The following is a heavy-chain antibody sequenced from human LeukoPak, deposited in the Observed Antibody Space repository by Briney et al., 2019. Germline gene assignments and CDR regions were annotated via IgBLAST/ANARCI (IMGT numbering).Heavy chain of an antibody. CDR2: IKQDGSEQ. J-gene: IGHJ4*02. D-gene: IGHD6-19*01. V-gene: IGHV3-7*05. Sequence: GGSLRLSCAASGFTFSSYWMSWVRQAPGKGLEWVANIKQDGSEQYYVDSVRGRFTISRDNAKNSLYLQMSSLTAEDTAIYYCARESAGGPDYWGQGTLVTVSS. CDR1: GFTFSSYW. CDR3: ARESAGGPDY.